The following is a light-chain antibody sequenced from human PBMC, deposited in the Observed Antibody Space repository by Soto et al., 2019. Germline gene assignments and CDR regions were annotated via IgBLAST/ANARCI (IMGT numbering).Light chain of an antibody. CDR1: SSDVGGYNY. CDR2: EVS. J-gene: IGLJ2*01. Sequence: QSALTQPPSASGSPGQSVTISCTGTSSDVGGYNYVSWYQQHPGKAPKLMIYEVSKRPSGVPDRCSGSKSGNTASLTVSGLQAEDEAEDYCNSYAGSNNVVFGGGTKLTVL. CDR3: NSYAGSNNVV. V-gene: IGLV2-8*01.